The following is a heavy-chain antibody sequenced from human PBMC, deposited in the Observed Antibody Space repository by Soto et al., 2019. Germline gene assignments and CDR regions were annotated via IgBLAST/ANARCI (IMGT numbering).Heavy chain of an antibody. Sequence: QVHRGESGGGGVQPGRSLRLSCVASGFSFSDYSIHWVRQAPGKGLEWVSFISFDGDTKFFADSVKCRFNISRDNAKNTVYIHMSSLRPEDTAVFHCAVMAGLVVSDDYGLDVWGQGTKVTVAS. CDR2: ISFDGDTK. J-gene: IGHJ6*02. CDR3: AVMAGLVVSDDYGLDV. V-gene: IGHV3-30-3*01. CDR1: GFSFSDYS. D-gene: IGHD2-21*01.